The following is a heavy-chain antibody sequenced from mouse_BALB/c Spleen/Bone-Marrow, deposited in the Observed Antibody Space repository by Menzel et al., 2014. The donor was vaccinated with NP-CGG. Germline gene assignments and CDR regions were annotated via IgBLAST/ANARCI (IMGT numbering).Heavy chain of an antibody. V-gene: IGHV3-1*02. CDR1: GYSITSGYN. CDR2: IRYSDST. D-gene: IGHD5-1*01. J-gene: IGHJ4*01. Sequence: ESGPDLVKPSQSLSLTCSVTGYSITSGYNWHWIRQFPGNKLEWMGYIRYSDSTNYNPSLKSRISITRDTSKNQFFLQLNSVTTGDTATYYCARGTYGAMDYWGQXTSVTXSS. CDR3: ARGTYGAMDY.